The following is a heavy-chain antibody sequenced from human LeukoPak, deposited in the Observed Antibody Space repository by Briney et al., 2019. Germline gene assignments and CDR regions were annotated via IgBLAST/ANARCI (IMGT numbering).Heavy chain of an antibody. J-gene: IGHJ4*02. CDR3: ARDAAYYYDSSGSEFGY. D-gene: IGHD3-22*01. CDR2: ISSSSSTI. V-gene: IGHV3-48*01. CDR1: GFTFSSYS. Sequence: GGSLRLSCAASGFTFSSYSMNWVRQAPGKGLEWVSYISSSSSTIYYADSVKGRFTISRDNAKNSLYLQMNSLRAEDTAVYYCARDAAYYYDSSGSEFGYWGQGTLVTVSS.